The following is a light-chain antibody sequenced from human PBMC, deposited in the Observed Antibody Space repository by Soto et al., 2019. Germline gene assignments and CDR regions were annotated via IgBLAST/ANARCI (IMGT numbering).Light chain of an antibody. CDR2: GAS. CDR3: QQYNDWPPRWT. V-gene: IGKV3-15*01. Sequence: EIVMTQSPATLSVSPGERATLSCRASQSVSSNLAWYQQKLGQAPRLLIYGASTRATGIPAGFSGSGSGTEFPLTIRSLQSEDFAVYYCQQYNDWPPRWTFGQGTEVEIK. J-gene: IGKJ1*01. CDR1: QSVSSN.